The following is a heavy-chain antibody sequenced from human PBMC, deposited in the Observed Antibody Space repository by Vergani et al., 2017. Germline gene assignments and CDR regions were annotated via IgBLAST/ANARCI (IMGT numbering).Heavy chain of an antibody. V-gene: IGHV3-23*04. Sequence: VQLVESGGGVVQPGRSLRLSCAASGFTFSSYAMSWVRQAPGKGLEWVSAISGSGGSTYYADSVKGRFTISGDNSKNTLYLPMNSLRAEDTAVYYCAKAAEPKQYGSGNYWGQGTLVTVSS. D-gene: IGHD3-10*01. CDR3: AKAAEPKQYGSGNY. CDR1: GFTFSSYA. J-gene: IGHJ4*02. CDR2: ISGSGGST.